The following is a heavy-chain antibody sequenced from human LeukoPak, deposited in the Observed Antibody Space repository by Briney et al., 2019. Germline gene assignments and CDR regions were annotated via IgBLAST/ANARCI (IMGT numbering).Heavy chain of an antibody. J-gene: IGHJ4*02. CDR1: GFTFSSYW. CDR3: AKDWNRVPLFDD. D-gene: IGHD1-1*01. CDR2: IKQDGSEK. Sequence: PGTSLRLSCAASGFTFSSYWMSWVRQAPGKGLEWVANIKQDGSEKYYVDSVKGRFTISRDNAKNSLYLQMNSLRAEDTAVYYCAKDWNRVPLFDDWGQGTLVTVSS. V-gene: IGHV3-7*01.